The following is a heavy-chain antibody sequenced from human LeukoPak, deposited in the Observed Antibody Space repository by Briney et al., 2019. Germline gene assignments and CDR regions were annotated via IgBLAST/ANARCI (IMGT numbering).Heavy chain of an antibody. CDR1: GASISGHY. J-gene: IGHJ3*02. CDR3: ARDRISINALDM. CDR2: ISHIGST. V-gene: IGHV4-59*11. D-gene: IGHD1-14*01. Sequence: SETLSLTCTVSGASISGHYLTWIRQPPGKGLEWIGYISHIGSTNYNPSLKSRVTISVDTSKNQFSLKQTSVTAADTAVYYCARDRISINALDMWGQGTMVTVSS.